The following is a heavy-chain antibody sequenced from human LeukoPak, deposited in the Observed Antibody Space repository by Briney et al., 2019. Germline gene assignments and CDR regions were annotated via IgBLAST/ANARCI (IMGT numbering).Heavy chain of an antibody. CDR2: IYYSGST. D-gene: IGHD6-19*01. CDR1: GGSISSYH. CDR3: ARGRPRRQWLVRKNNWFDP. V-gene: IGHV4-59*12. Sequence: PSETLSLTCTVSGGSISSYHWSWIRQPPGKGLEWIGYIYYSGSTNYNPSLKSRVTISVDTSKNQFSLKLSSVTAADTAVYYCARGRPRRQWLVRKNNWFDPWGQGTLVTVSS. J-gene: IGHJ5*02.